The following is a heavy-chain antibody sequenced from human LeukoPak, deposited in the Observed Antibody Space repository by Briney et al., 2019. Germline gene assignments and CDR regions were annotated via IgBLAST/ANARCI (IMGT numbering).Heavy chain of an antibody. V-gene: IGHV4-39*01. CDR3: ARQVVAVAGTGYFDY. CDR1: GGSISSGGYY. Sequence: SETLSLTCTVSGGSISSGGYYWSWIRQHPGKGLEWIGYIYYSGSTYYNPSLKSRGTISVDTSKNQFSLKLNSVTAADTAVYFCARQVVAVAGTGYFDYWGQGTLVTVSS. D-gene: IGHD6-19*01. J-gene: IGHJ4*02. CDR2: IYYSGST.